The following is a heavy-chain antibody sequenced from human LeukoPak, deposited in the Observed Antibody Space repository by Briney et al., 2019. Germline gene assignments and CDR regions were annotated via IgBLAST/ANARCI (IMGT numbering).Heavy chain of an antibody. V-gene: IGHV3-30*18. CDR3: AKDAVRGVMRYYFDY. CDR1: GFTFSSYG. J-gene: IGHJ4*02. CDR2: ISHDGSNK. Sequence: GRSLRLSCAASGFTFSSYGMHWVRQVPGKGLEWVAVISHDGSNKYYADSVKGRFTISRDNSKNTLYLQMNSLRAEDTAVYYCAKDAVRGVMRYYFDYWGQGTLVTVSS. D-gene: IGHD3-10*01.